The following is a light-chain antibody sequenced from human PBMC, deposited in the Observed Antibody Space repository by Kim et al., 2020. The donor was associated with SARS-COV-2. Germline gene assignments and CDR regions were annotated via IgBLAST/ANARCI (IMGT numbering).Light chain of an antibody. CDR3: QQYASYPYT. J-gene: IGKJ2*01. Sequence: SASIGDRVTITCRASQNIRSGLAWFQQKSEKAPKSLIYDVSTWQSGVPSRFSGSGSGTEFTLTISSLQPEDFATYHCQQYASYPYTFGPGTKVEI. CDR2: DVS. CDR1: QNIRSG. V-gene: IGKV1D-16*01.